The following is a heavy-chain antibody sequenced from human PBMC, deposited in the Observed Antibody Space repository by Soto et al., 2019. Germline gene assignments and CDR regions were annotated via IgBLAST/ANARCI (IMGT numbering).Heavy chain of an antibody. Sequence: EVQLVESGGGLIQPGGSLRLSCAVSGFTVSNNYMSWVRQAPGKGLEGVSVIYSGGYTAYGDSVKGRFTISRDNSKNTLYLQMKGRGAEGPGVFYGGGRPGGGGYWGQGTLVTVSS. CDR2: IYSGGYT. V-gene: IGHV3-53*01. CDR1: GFTVSNNY. J-gene: IGHJ4*02. CDR3: GGRPGGGGY. D-gene: IGHD6-6*01.